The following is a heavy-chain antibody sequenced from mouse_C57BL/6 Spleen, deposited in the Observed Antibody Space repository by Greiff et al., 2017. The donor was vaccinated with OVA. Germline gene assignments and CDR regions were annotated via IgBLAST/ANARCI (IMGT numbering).Heavy chain of an antibody. CDR2: IDPSDSYT. V-gene: IGHV1-69*01. Sequence: QVQLQQPGAELVMPGASVKLSCKASGYTFTSYWMHWVKQRPGQGLEWIGEIDPSDSYTNYNQKFKGKSTLTVDKSSSTAYMQLSSLTSEDSAVYYCASHNGRRPFDYWGQGTTLTVSS. CDR3: ASHNGRRPFDY. J-gene: IGHJ2*01. CDR1: GYTFTSYW. D-gene: IGHD1-1*01.